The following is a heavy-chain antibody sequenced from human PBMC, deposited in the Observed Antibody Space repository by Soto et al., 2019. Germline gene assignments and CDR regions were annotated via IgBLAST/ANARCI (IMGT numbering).Heavy chain of an antibody. CDR1: GFTFSSYA. D-gene: IGHD3-9*01. CDR2: ISYDGSNK. V-gene: IGHV3-30-3*01. Sequence: GGSLRISCAASGFTFSSYAMHWVRQAPGKGLEWVAVISYDGSNKYYADSVKGRFTISRDNSKNTLYLQMNSLRAEDTAVYYCARGGDPLLRYFDGSGLDYWGQGILVTVSS. CDR3: ARGGDPLLRYFDGSGLDY. J-gene: IGHJ4*02.